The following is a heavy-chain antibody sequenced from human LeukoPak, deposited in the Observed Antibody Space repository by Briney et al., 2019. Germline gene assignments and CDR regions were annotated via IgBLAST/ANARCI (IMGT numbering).Heavy chain of an antibody. D-gene: IGHD6-13*01. CDR2: FYSGGST. V-gene: IGHV3-53*01. Sequence: GGSLRLSCAASGFTGSSNYMSWVRQAPGKGLEWVSGFYSGGSTSYADSVKGRFTISRDNSKNTLYLQMKSLRAEDTAVYYCARGIAAAGNWFDPWGQGTLVTVSS. CDR1: GFTGSSNY. J-gene: IGHJ5*02. CDR3: ARGIAAAGNWFDP.